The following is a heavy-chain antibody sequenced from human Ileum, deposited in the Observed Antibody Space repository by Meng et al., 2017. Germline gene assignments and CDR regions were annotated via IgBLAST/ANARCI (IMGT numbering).Heavy chain of an antibody. D-gene: IGHD3-22*01. CDR3: ATSNDRDVYYLGY. J-gene: IGHJ4*02. CDR2: IFQSGRT. Sequence: QGQPQECGPRLGKPSGTLSLTCAVSGTWWSWVRQPPGKGLEWIGEIFQSGRTNYNPSLKSRVTISIDKSKSQISLQLSAVTAADTAVYSCATSNDRDVYYLGYWGQGTLVTVSS. CDR1: GTW. V-gene: IGHV4-4*02.